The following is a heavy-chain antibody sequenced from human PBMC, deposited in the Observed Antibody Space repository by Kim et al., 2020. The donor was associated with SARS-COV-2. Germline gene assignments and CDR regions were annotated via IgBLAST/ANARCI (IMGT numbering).Heavy chain of an antibody. V-gene: IGHV3-15*01. CDR1: GLTFRDAW. CDR2: IKSKNSGGTA. D-gene: IGHD3-16*01. Sequence: GGSLRISCSVSGLTFRDAWVTWVRQAPGQGLEYIALIKSKNSGGTADYGAPVKGRFTISRDDSRNTVFLQMNSLKIEDTGVYYCAHVASFWGKLHSWGRG. CDR3: AHVASFWGKLHS. J-gene: IGHJ1*01.